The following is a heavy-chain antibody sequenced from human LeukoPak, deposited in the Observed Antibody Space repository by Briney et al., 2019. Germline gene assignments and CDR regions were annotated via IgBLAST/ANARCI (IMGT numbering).Heavy chain of an antibody. CDR2: ISSSGTNI. Sequence: GGSLRLSCAASGFSFSTFGMNWVRQAPGKGLEWVSSISSSGTNISYADSVKGRFTISRDNAGDSLYLQMSSLRAEDTAVYYCARAVGFCSGGDCYGYYFDYWGQGTLVTVSS. CDR1: GFSFSTFG. V-gene: IGHV3-21*01. CDR3: ARAVGFCSGGDCYGYYFDY. D-gene: IGHD2-15*01. J-gene: IGHJ4*02.